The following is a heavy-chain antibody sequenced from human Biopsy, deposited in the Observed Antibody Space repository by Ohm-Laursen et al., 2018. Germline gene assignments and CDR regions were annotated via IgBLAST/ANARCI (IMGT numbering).Heavy chain of an antibody. CDR2: ASYSGYT. D-gene: IGHD3-3*01. V-gene: IGHV4-59*08. Sequence: GTLSLTCTVSDDSIRNFYWTWIRQPPGQGLEWIGHASYSGYTNYNPSLKSRVTISVDTSKNHFSLNLRSVTAADTTVYSCARLGNFWNAEDGLDLWGLGTMVTVSS. J-gene: IGHJ3*01. CDR3: ARLGNFWNAEDGLDL. CDR1: DDSIRNFY.